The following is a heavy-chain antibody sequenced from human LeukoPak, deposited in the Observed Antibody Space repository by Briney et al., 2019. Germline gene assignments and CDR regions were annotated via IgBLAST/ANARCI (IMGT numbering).Heavy chain of an antibody. V-gene: IGHV3-33*06. CDR1: GFTFSYYA. CDR2: IWADGSNK. D-gene: IGHD1-26*01. Sequence: GGPRRLSCAASGFTFSYYAIHWVRQAPGKGLEWVTLIWADGSNKYYADSVKGRITISRDNSKNTVYLQMNSLRAEDTAVYYCAKDEDSECIVDYFDYWGQGTLVTVSS. J-gene: IGHJ4*02. CDR3: AKDEDSECIVDYFDY.